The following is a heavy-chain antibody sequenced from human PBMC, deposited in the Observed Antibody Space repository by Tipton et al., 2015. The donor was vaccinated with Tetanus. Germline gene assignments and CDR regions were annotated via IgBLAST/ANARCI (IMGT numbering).Heavy chain of an antibody. Sequence: SLRLSCAASGFTFDDYAMHWVRQAPGKGLEWVSGISWNSGSIGYADSVKGRFTISRDNAKNSLYLQMNSLRAEDTALYYCAKDITFGGVIPGMDVWGQGTTVTVSS. D-gene: IGHD3-16*02. CDR1: GFTFDDYA. J-gene: IGHJ6*02. V-gene: IGHV3-9*01. CDR3: AKDITFGGVIPGMDV. CDR2: ISWNSGSI.